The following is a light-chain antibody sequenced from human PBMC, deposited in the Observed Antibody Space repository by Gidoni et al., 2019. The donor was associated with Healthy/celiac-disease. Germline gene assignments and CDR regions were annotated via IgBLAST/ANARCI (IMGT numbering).Light chain of an antibody. J-gene: IGKJ2*01. CDR2: GAS. CDR3: QQYNSQMYT. CDR1: QSVSSN. V-gene: IGKV3-15*01. Sequence: EIVMTQSPATLSLSPGERATLSCRASQSVSSNLAWYQQKPGQAPMLLIYGASTRATGIPARFSGSGSGTEFTLTISSLQSEDFAVYYCQQYNSQMYTFGQXTKLEIK.